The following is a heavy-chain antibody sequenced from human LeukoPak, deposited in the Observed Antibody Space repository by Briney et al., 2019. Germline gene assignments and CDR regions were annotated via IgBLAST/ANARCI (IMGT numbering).Heavy chain of an antibody. CDR3: ARDPDSSSASYYYYYMDV. CDR2: IYHSGST. Sequence: SETLSLTCTVSGGSISSYYWSWIRQPPGKGLEWIGSIYHSGSTYYNPSLKSRVTISVDTSKNQFSLKLSSVTAADTAVYYCARDPDSSSASYYYYYMDVWGKGTTVTVSS. D-gene: IGHD6-6*01. CDR1: GGSISSYY. V-gene: IGHV4-38-2*02. J-gene: IGHJ6*03.